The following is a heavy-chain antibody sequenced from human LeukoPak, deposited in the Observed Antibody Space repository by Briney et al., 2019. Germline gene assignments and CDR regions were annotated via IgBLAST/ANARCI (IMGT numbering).Heavy chain of an antibody. CDR1: GFTFSSYP. Sequence: GGSLRLSCAASGFTFSSYPMHWVRQAPGKGLEWVAVIANDGRDKKYADPAKGRFTISRDNSKNTLYLQMNSLRTEDTAVYCCARDHQIAAAVYYFDYWGQGTLATVSS. CDR3: ARDHQIAAAVYYFDY. CDR2: IANDGRDK. D-gene: IGHD6-13*01. J-gene: IGHJ4*02. V-gene: IGHV3-30*01.